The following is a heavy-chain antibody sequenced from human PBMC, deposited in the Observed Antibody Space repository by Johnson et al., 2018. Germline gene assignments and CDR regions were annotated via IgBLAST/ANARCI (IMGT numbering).Heavy chain of an antibody. CDR3: SRLIIGTISCAFDI. V-gene: IGHV5-51*01. CDR2: LYPGDFET. CDR1: GYSFTSYW. Sequence: VQLVQSGAEVKKPGESLKISCKGSGYSFTSYWIGWVRQMPGKGLEWMGILYPGDFETRYGPSFQGQVTISADKSISTPDRPWSSLKASGTALYYCSRLIIGTISCAFDIWGQVTMVTVSS. J-gene: IGHJ3*02. D-gene: IGHD3-3*01.